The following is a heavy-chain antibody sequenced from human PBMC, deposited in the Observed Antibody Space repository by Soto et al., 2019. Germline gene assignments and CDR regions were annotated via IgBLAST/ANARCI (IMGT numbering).Heavy chain of an antibody. V-gene: IGHV1-18*01. J-gene: IGHJ4*02. CDR1: GYNFRSFG. D-gene: IGHD3-10*01. CDR2: ISPYSVNT. Sequence: ASVKVSCKASGYNFRSFGVSWVRQAPGQGLEWMGWISPYSVNTNYAQKFQGRVTITSDTSTSTAYMELSSLSSDDTAVYYCARMWKEVRGLDYWGQGPLVTVSS. CDR3: ARMWKEVRGLDY.